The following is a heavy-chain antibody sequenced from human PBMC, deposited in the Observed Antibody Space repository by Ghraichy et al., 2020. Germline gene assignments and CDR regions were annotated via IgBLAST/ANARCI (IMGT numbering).Heavy chain of an antibody. CDR1: GGTFSSYA. CDR3: ARLIAAAGTGGGADDY. D-gene: IGHD6-13*01. V-gene: IGHV1-69*13. CDR2: IIPIFGTA. J-gene: IGHJ4*02. Sequence: SVKVSCKASGGTFSSYAISWVRQAPGQGLEWMGGIIPIFGTANYAQKFQGRVTITADESTSTAYMELSSLRSVDTAVYYCARLIAAAGTGGGADDYWGQGTLVTVSS.